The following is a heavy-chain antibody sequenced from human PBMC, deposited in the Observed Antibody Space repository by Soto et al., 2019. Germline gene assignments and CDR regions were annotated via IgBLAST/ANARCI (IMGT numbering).Heavy chain of an antibody. CDR3: AREIGEYYGSGSYYKDYYYYGMDV. CDR1: GYTFTSSG. D-gene: IGHD3-10*01. Sequence: ASVKVSCKASGYTFTSSGISWVRQAPGQGLEWMGWISAYNGNTNYAQKLQGRVTMTTDTSTSTAYMELRSLRSHDTAVYYCAREIGEYYGSGSYYKDYYYYGMDVWGQGTTVTVSS. CDR2: ISAYNGNT. V-gene: IGHV1-18*01. J-gene: IGHJ6*02.